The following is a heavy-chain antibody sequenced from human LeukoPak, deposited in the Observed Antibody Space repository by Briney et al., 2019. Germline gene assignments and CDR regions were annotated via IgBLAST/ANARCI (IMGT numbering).Heavy chain of an antibody. Sequence: SETLSLTCTVSGGSISSYYWSWIRQPPGKGLEWIGYIYYSGSTNYNPSLKSRVTISVDTSKNQFSLKLSSATAADTAVYYCARYGAYYYDSSDYFFDYWGQGTLVTVSS. D-gene: IGHD3-22*01. J-gene: IGHJ4*02. CDR2: IYYSGST. CDR1: GGSISSYY. CDR3: ARYGAYYYDSSDYFFDY. V-gene: IGHV4-59*08.